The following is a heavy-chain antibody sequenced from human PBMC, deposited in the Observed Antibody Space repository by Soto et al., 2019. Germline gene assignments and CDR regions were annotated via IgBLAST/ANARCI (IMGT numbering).Heavy chain of an antibody. D-gene: IGHD2-15*01. CDR3: ARDSGPGVFGY. CDR2: INPSGGSTTT. Sequence: ASVKVSCKASGYTFTSYFIHWVRQAPGQGLEWMGIINPSGGSTTTTYAQKFQGRVTMTSDTSTNTVYMELSSLRSEDTAVYYCARDSGPGVFGYWGQGTLVPV. J-gene: IGHJ4*02. V-gene: IGHV1-46*01. CDR1: GYTFTSYF.